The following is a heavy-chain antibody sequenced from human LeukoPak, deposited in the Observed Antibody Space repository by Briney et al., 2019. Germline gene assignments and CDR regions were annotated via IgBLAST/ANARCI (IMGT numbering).Heavy chain of an antibody. J-gene: IGHJ3*01. CDR2: IYYSGST. V-gene: IGHV4-59*06. CDR3: ARERSGDGGFDL. CDR1: GGSISSYY. Sequence: SETLSLTCTVSGGSISSYYWSWIRQHPGKGLEWIGYIYYSGSTEYNPSLKTRVTISLDTTKNQFSLNLNSVTAADTAVYYCARERSGDGGFDLWGQGTMVTVSS. D-gene: IGHD5-24*01.